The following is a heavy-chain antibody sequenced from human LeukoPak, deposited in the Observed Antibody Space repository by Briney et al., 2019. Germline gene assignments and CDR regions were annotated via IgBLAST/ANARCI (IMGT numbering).Heavy chain of an antibody. Sequence: PSETLPLTCTVSGGSISSGGYCWSWIRQHPGKGLEWIGCIYYSGSAYYNPSLKSRVIISVDTSKNQFSLKMNSVTAADTAIYHCARAGTTVTGWGQGTLVTVSS. CDR3: ARAGTTVTG. J-gene: IGHJ4*02. V-gene: IGHV4-31*03. CDR1: GGSISSGGYC. D-gene: IGHD4-17*01. CDR2: IYYSGSA.